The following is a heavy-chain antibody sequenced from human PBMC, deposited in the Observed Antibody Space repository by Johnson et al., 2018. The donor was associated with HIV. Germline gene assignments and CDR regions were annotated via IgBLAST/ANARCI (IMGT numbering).Heavy chain of an antibody. CDR2: ISYDGTNK. Sequence: QLVESGGGLVQPGGSLRLSCAASGFTFSDYAMHWVRQAPGKGLEWVAVISYDGTNKYYADSVKGRFTISRDNSKNTLYLQMNSLRAEDTAVYYCANPAGSDAFDIWGQGTMVTVSS. CDR1: GFTFSDYA. V-gene: IGHV3-30*04. CDR3: ANPAGSDAFDI. D-gene: IGHD2-2*01. J-gene: IGHJ3*02.